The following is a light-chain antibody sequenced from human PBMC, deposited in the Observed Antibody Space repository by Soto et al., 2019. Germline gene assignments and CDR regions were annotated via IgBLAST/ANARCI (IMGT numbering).Light chain of an antibody. V-gene: IGKV1-5*03. CDR1: QSISTW. CDR2: KAS. J-gene: IGKJ1*01. CDR3: QQYNNYRT. Sequence: DIQMTQSPSTLSASVGDRVTITCRASQSISTWLAWYQQKPGKAPKVLIYKASSLESGVPSRFSGSGSGTEFTLTISSLHPDDFATYYCQQYNNYRTFGQGTKVEIK.